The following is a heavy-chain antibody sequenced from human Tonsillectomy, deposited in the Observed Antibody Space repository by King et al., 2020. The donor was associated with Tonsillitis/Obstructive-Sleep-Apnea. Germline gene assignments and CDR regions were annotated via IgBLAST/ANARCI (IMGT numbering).Heavy chain of an antibody. J-gene: IGHJ4*02. CDR1: GGTFSSYA. CDR2: IIPIFDTA. Sequence: QLVQSGAEVKKPGSSVKVSCKASGGTFSSYAISWVRQAPGQGLEWMGGIIPIFDTANYAQKFQGRVTITADESTSTAYMELSSLRSEDTAVYYCARGEGYCSSTSCLGRLYYFDYWGQGTLVTVSS. V-gene: IGHV1-69*01. CDR3: ARGEGYCSSTSCLGRLYYFDY. D-gene: IGHD2-2*01.